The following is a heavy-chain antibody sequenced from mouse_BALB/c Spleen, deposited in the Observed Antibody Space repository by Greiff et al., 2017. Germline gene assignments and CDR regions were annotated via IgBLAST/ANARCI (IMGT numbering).Heavy chain of an antibody. CDR2: ISSGGST. CDR1: GFTFSSYA. V-gene: IGHV5-6-5*01. J-gene: IGHJ4*01. CDR3: AREKKNYAMDY. Sequence: EVMLVESGGGLVKPGGSLKLSCAASGFTFSSYAMSWVRQTPEKRLEWVASISSGGSTYYPDSVKGRFTISRDNARNILYLQMSSLRSEDTAMYYCAREKKNYAMDYWGQGTSVTVSS.